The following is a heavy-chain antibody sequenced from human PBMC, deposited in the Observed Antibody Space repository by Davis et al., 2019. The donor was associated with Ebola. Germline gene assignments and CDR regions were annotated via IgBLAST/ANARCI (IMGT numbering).Heavy chain of an antibody. CDR1: GYTFSDYY. CDR2: IYPKTGRA. Sequence: VKVSCKASGYTFSDYYIHWVRQAPGQGLEWMGRIYPKTGRAFYAQKFEGRVTMTRDTSMSTFYMELSWLRSDDTAMYYCARVFLYGMDVWGKGTTVTVSP. CDR3: ARVFLYGMDV. V-gene: IGHV1-2*06. D-gene: IGHD2-21*01. J-gene: IGHJ6*04.